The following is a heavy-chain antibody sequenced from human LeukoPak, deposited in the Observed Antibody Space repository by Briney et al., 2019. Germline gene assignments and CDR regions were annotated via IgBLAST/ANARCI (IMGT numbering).Heavy chain of an antibody. V-gene: IGHV3-30*18. D-gene: IGHD3-22*01. Sequence: GGSLRLSCAASGFTFSSYGMHWVRQAPGKGLEWVAVISYDGSNKYYADSVKGRFTISRYNSKNTLYLQMNSLRAEDTAVYYCAKAAYQYYYDSSGYYDREDYWGQGTLVTVSS. CDR1: GFTFSSYG. CDR2: ISYDGSNK. CDR3: AKAAYQYYYDSSGYYDREDY. J-gene: IGHJ4*02.